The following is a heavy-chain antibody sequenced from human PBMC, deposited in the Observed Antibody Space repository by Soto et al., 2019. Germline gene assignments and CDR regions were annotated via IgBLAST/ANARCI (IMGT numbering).Heavy chain of an antibody. D-gene: IGHD4-4*01. Sequence: GASVKVSCKASGYTFTSYGISWVRQSPGQRLEWMGWISAYNGNTNYAQKLQGRVTMTTDTSTSTAYMELRSLRSDDTAVYYCARPKGTSYSYYYYGMDVWGQGTTVTVSS. CDR1: GYTFTSYG. V-gene: IGHV1-18*01. CDR2: ISAYNGNT. J-gene: IGHJ6*02. CDR3: ARPKGTSYSYYYYGMDV.